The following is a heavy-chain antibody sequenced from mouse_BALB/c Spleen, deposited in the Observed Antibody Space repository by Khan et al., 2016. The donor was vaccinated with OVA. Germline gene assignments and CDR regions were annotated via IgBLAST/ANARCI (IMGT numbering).Heavy chain of an antibody. CDR3: AGNRGCCESYYFDY. J-gene: IGHJ2*01. Sequence: EVQLQESGPGLVKPSQTVSLTCTVTGISITTGNYRWSWIRHFPGNKLEWIGYLYYSGTTTSNPSLTRRTTITSDTSKTRFFLEMNFLTTEDTATYYCAGNRGCCESYYFDYWGQGTALTVSS. CDR2: LYYSGTT. V-gene: IGHV3-5*02. CDR1: GISITTGNYR. D-gene: IGHD2-14*01.